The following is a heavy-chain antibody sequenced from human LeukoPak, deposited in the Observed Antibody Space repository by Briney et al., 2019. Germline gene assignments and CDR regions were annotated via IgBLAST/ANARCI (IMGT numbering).Heavy chain of an antibody. J-gene: IGHJ4*02. V-gene: IGHV1-69*04. D-gene: IGHD3-10*01. CDR1: GGTFSSYA. CDR3: ARSYYYGSGSYLDY. CDR2: IIPILGIA. Sequence: SVKVSCKASGGTFSSYAISWVRRAPGQGLEWMGRIIPILGIANYAQKFQGRVTITADKSTSTAYMELSSLRSEDTAVYYCARSYYYGSGSYLDYWGQGTLVTVSS.